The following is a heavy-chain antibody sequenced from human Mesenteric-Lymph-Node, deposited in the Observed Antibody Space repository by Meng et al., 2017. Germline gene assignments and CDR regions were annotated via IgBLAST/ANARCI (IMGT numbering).Heavy chain of an antibody. CDR3: ERAMVDAFDI. CDR2: INSDGSST. V-gene: IGHV3-74*01. CDR1: GFTFSSYW. D-gene: IGHD3-10*01. J-gene: IGHJ3*02. Sequence: GESLKISCAASGFTFSSYWMHWVRQAPGKGLVWVSRINSDGSSTSYADSVKGRFTISRDTAKNTLYLQMNSLRAEDTGVYYCERAMVDAFDIWGQGTMVTVSS.